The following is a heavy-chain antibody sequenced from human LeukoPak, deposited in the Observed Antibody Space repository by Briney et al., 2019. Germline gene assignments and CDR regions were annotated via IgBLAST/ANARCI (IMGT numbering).Heavy chain of an antibody. CDR1: GFTFNRHW. CDR3: ARLLGDATIYDY. Sequence: GGSLRLSCAASGFTFNRHWMSWVRQAPGKGLEWVATIRQDGGDIHYLDPVKGRFIISRDNAKNSLSLQMNSLRVEDTAIYYCARLLGDATIYDYWGQGTLAAVSS. D-gene: IGHD3-16*01. V-gene: IGHV3-7*03. J-gene: IGHJ4*02. CDR2: IRQDGGDI.